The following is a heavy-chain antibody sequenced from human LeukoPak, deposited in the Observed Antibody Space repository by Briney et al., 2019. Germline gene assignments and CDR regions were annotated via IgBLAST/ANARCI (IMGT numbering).Heavy chain of an antibody. D-gene: IGHD5-18*01. J-gene: IGHJ6*02. Sequence: SETLSLTCTVSGGSISSGDYYWSWIRQPPGKGLEWIGYIYYSGSTNYNPSLKSRVTISVDTSKNQFSLKLSSVTAADTAVYYCARDRGYSYGLYYYYYGMDVWGQGTTVTVSS. CDR3: ARDRGYSYGLYYYYYGMDV. CDR2: IYYSGST. CDR1: GGSISSGDYY. V-gene: IGHV4-61*08.